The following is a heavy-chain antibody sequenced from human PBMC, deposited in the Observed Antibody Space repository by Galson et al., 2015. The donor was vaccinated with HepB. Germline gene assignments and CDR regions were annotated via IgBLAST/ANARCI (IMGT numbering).Heavy chain of an antibody. CDR1: GFTFSSYW. J-gene: IGHJ6*03. CDR3: ARAGWSGYFDLVTRGNYYYYYMDV. D-gene: IGHD3-3*01. V-gene: IGHV3-74*01. Sequence: SLRLSCAASGFTFSSYWMHWVRQAPGKGLVWVSRINSDGSSTSYADSVKGRFTISRDNAKNTLYLQMNSLRAEDTAVYYCARAGWSGYFDLVTRGNYYYYYMDVWGKGTTVTVSS. CDR2: INSDGSST.